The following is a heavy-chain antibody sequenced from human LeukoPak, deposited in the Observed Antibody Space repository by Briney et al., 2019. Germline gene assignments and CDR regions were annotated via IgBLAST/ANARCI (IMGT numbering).Heavy chain of an antibody. CDR1: GYTFTSYD. V-gene: IGHV1-8*03. D-gene: IGHD6-25*01. Sequence: ASVKDSCKASGYTFTSYDINWVRQATGQGLEWMGWMNPNSGNTGYAQKFQGRVTITRDTSISTAYMEQSSLRSEDTAVYYCARDGSARHYYYYMDVWGKGTTVTVSS. CDR3: ARDGSARHYYYYMDV. J-gene: IGHJ6*03. CDR2: MNPNSGNT.